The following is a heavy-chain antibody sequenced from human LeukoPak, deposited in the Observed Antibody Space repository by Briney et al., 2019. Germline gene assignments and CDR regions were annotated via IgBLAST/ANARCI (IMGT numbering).Heavy chain of an antibody. Sequence: GGSLRLSCAASGFTFSSYDMYWVRQAPGKGLDWVAFVRYDGSQKYYADSVKGRFTLSRDNSKNTLYLQMNSLRAEDTAVYYCAKFRGSAAMAHFDYWGQGTLVTVSS. CDR3: AKFRGSAAMAHFDY. CDR2: VRYDGSQK. D-gene: IGHD5-18*01. J-gene: IGHJ4*02. CDR1: GFTFSSYD. V-gene: IGHV3-30*02.